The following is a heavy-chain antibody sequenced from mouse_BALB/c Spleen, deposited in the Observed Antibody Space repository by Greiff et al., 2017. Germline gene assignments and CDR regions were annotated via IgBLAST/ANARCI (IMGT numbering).Heavy chain of an antibody. Sequence: EVKLQESGPGLVKPSQSLSLTCTVTGYSITSDYAWNWIRQFPGNKLEWMGYISYSGSTSYNPSLKSRISITRDTSKNQFFLQLNSVTTEDTATYYCARSWDYDGGFDYWGQGTTLTVSS. J-gene: IGHJ2*01. CDR2: ISYSGST. CDR3: ARSWDYDGGFDY. CDR1: GYSITSDYA. V-gene: IGHV3-2*02. D-gene: IGHD2-4*01.